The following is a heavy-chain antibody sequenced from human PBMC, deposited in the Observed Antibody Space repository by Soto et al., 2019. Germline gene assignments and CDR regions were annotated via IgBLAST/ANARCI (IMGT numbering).Heavy chain of an antibody. J-gene: IGHJ4*02. CDR2: VYYTGST. D-gene: IGHD6-19*01. Sequence: LSLTCSVSGGSISGSYWSWIRQSPGKGLEWLGYVYYTGSTNYSPSLRSRVSISVDTSKNEFSLRLSSVTAADTAVYFCARSVAVPGAHIGYWGQGTQVTVS. CDR1: GGSISGSY. CDR3: ARSVAVPGAHIGY. V-gene: IGHV4-59*01.